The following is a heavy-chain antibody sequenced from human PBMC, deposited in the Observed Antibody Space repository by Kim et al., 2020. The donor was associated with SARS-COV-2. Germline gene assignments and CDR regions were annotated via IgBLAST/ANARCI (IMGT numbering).Heavy chain of an antibody. J-gene: IGHJ4*02. V-gene: IGHV3-11*01. D-gene: IGHD3-22*01. CDR3: ATVSDSSIDY. CDR2: I. Sequence: IYYEESGKGRFTVSRDNAQKSLFLQMNSLRADDTAVYYCATVSDSSIDYWGQGTLVTVSS.